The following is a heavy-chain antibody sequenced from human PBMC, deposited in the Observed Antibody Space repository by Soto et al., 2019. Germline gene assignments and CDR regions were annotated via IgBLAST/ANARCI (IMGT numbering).Heavy chain of an antibody. J-gene: IGHJ4*02. CDR2: IYYSGST. Sequence: QVQLQESGPGLVKPSETLSLTCTVSGGSISSYYWSWIRQPPGKGLEWIGYIYYSGSTNYNPSLKSRVTISVDTFKNQFSLKLSSVTAADTAEYYCARHRWLGGLFDYWGQGTLVTVSS. CDR1: GGSISSYY. D-gene: IGHD6-19*01. CDR3: ARHRWLGGLFDY. V-gene: IGHV4-59*01.